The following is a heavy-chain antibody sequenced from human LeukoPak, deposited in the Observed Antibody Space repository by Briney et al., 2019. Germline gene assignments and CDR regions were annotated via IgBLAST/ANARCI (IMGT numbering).Heavy chain of an antibody. CDR2: IIPIFGTA. Sequence: GASVKVSCKASGGTFSGYAISWVRQAPGQGLEWMGRIIPIFGTANYAQKFQGRVTITTDESTSTAYMELSSLRSEDTAVYYCARGGYSSSPGDYWGQGTLVTVSS. J-gene: IGHJ4*02. CDR1: GGTFSGYA. V-gene: IGHV1-69*05. D-gene: IGHD6-6*01. CDR3: ARGGYSSSPGDY.